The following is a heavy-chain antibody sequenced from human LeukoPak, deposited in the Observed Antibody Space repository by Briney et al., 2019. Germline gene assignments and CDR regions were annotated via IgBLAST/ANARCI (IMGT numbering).Heavy chain of an antibody. J-gene: IGHJ4*02. CDR2: ISYDGSNK. D-gene: IGHD6-6*01. Sequence: GRSLRLSCAASGFTFSSYAMHWVRQAPGKGLEWVAVISYDGSNKYYADSVKGRFTISRDNSKSTLYLQMNSLRAEDTAVYYCARGRARRDKAFDYWGQGTLVTVSS. CDR3: ARGRARRDKAFDY. CDR1: GFTFSSYA. V-gene: IGHV3-30*01.